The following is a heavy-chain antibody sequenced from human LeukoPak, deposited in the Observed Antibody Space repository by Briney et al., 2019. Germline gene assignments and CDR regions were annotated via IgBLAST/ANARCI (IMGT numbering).Heavy chain of an antibody. CDR1: GYTFTSYY. Sequence: ASVKVSCKASGYTFTSYYMHWVRQAPGQGLEWMGIINPSGGSTSYAQKFQGRVTMTRDTSTSTVYMGLSSLRSEDTAVYYCATWGSSSSPLPSMDVWGQGTTVTVSS. CDR3: ATWGSSSSPLPSMDV. D-gene: IGHD6-13*01. J-gene: IGHJ6*02. CDR2: INPSGGST. V-gene: IGHV1-46*01.